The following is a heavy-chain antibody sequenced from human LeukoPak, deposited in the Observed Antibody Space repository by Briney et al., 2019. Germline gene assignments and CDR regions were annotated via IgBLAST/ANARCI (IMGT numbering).Heavy chain of an antibody. V-gene: IGHV4-4*07. Sequence: KPSETLSLTCTVSGGSISSYYWSWIRQPAGEGLEWIGRIYTSGSTNYNPSLKSRVTMSVDTSKNQFSLKLSSVTAADTAVYYCARETRGYSYGYLFGDWFDPWGQGTLVTVSS. J-gene: IGHJ5*02. CDR2: IYTSGST. CDR3: ARETRGYSYGYLFGDWFDP. D-gene: IGHD5-18*01. CDR1: GGSISSYY.